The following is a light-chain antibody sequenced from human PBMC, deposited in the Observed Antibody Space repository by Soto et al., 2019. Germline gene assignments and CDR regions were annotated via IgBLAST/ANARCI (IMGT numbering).Light chain of an antibody. Sequence: SILTQPPSVSAAPGQSVTISCSGSSSNIGGNSVSWYQQLPGTAPKLLIYDDDKRPSGIPDRFSGSKSGTSATLGITGFQTGDEADYYCGSWDSSLSAYVFGTGTKVTV. V-gene: IGLV1-51*01. CDR3: GSWDSSLSAYV. CDR1: SSNIGGNS. J-gene: IGLJ1*01. CDR2: DDD.